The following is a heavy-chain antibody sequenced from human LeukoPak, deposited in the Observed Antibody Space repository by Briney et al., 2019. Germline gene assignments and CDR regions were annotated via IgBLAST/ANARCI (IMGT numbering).Heavy chain of an antibody. V-gene: IGHV1-46*01. Sequence: ASVKVSCKASGYSFSSYYMHWVRQAPGQGLEWIGIINPSGGSTTYAQKFRDRVTMTRDTSTTTVYMELSSLKSEDTAVYYCARWTGTTGLDYWGQGTLVTVSS. CDR1: GYSFSSYY. CDR3: ARWTGTTGLDY. J-gene: IGHJ4*02. CDR2: INPSGGST. D-gene: IGHD1-1*01.